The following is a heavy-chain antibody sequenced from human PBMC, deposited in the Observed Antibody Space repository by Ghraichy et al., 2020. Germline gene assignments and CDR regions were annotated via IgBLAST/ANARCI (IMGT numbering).Heavy chain of an antibody. V-gene: IGHV3-74*01. CDR3: ARGGLEGYTGSYWCDD. Sequence: GGSLRLSCAASGFTFSNYWMHWVRHAPGKGLVWVSHLNSDGSTTSYAESVEGRFTISRDNAKNTLYLQMNRLRAEDTAMYYCARGGLEGYTGSYWCDDWGQGTLVTVSS. CDR1: GFTFSNYW. J-gene: IGHJ5*02. CDR2: LNSDGSTT. D-gene: IGHD1-26*01.